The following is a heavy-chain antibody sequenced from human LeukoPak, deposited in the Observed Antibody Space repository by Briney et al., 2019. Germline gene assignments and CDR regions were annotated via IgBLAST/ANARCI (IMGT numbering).Heavy chain of an antibody. CDR1: GGSISSYY. D-gene: IGHD1-1*01. CDR3: AGGSWFDP. Sequence: SETLSLTRTVSGGSISSYYWSWIRQPPGKGLEWIGYIYYSGSTNYNPSLKSRVTISVDTSKNQFSLKLSSVTAADTAVYYCAGGSWFDPWGQGTLVTVSS. V-gene: IGHV4-59*08. CDR2: IYYSGST. J-gene: IGHJ5*02.